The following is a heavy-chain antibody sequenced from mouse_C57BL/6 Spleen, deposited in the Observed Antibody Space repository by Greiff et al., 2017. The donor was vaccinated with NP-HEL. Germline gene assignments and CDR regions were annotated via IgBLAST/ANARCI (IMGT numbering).Heavy chain of an antibody. CDR1: GFTFTDYY. CDR2: ISNKANGNTT. Sequence: EVMLVESGGGLVQPGGSLSLSCAASGFTFTDYYMSWVRQPPGKALEWLGFISNKANGNTTEYSASVKGRFTISRDNSQSILYLRLNALRAEDSATYYCARNWEDWYVDVWGTGTTVTVSS. J-gene: IGHJ1*03. D-gene: IGHD4-1*01. V-gene: IGHV7-3*01. CDR3: ARNWEDWYVDV.